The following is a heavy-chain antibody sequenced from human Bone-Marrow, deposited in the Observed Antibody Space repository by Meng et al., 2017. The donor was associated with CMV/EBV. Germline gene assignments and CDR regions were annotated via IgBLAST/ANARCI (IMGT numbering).Heavy chain of an antibody. CDR3: ARGGYCSSTSCYGRRYYFDY. J-gene: IGHJ4*02. CDR2: IIPILGIA. Sequence: SVKVSCKASGGTFSSYAISWVRQAPGQGLEWMGGIIPILGIANYAQKFQGRVTITADKSTSTAYMELSSLRSEDTAVYYCARGGYCSSTSCYGRRYYFDYWGQGTRVTVYS. CDR1: GGTFSSYA. D-gene: IGHD2-2*01. V-gene: IGHV1-69*10.